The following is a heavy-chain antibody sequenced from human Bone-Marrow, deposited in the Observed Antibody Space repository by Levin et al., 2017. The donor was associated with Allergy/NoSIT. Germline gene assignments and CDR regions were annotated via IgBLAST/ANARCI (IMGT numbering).Heavy chain of an antibody. CDR1: GPSFSTYD. V-gene: IGHV3-30*18. J-gene: IGHJ6*02. CDR3: AKDLQGDLLSYDYAMDV. Sequence: GGSLRLSCAASGPSFSTYDMQWVRQAPGKGLEWVAHISFDGSRRYYGDSVKGRFTISRDNSKNTLFLLMNDLTAEDTAVFYCAKDLQGDLLSYDYAMDVWGPGTTVIVSS. D-gene: IGHD3-3*01. CDR2: ISFDGSRR.